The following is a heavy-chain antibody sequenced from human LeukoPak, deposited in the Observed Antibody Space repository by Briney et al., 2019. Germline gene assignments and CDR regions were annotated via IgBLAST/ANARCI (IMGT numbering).Heavy chain of an antibody. Sequence: GGSLRLSCAASGFTFSNYAMSWVRQAPGKGLECVLAISGSGDNTYYADSVKGRFTISRDNSKNTLYLQMNSLRAEDTAVYYCANKVGRTYYYDSSALGQLDYWGQGTLVTVSS. CDR1: GFTFSNYA. D-gene: IGHD3-22*01. CDR3: ANKVGRTYYYDSSALGQLDY. V-gene: IGHV3-23*01. J-gene: IGHJ4*02. CDR2: ISGSGDNT.